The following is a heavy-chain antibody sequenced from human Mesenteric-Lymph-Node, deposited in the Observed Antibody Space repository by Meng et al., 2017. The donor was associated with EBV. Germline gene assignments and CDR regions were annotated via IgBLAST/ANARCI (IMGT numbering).Heavy chain of an antibody. D-gene: IGHD3-16*01. CDR1: GGSFSDYY. Sequence: QVRLQPWGAGLLKPSGTLSLTCAVYGGSFSDYYWTWIRQPPGKGLEWIGEVNHAGTTIYNPSLESRVTISVDTSKNQFSLKLTSVTAADAAVYFCAALGSFASSIDPWGQGTLVTVSS. CDR3: AALGSFASSIDP. J-gene: IGHJ5*02. CDR2: VNHAGTT. V-gene: IGHV4-34*01.